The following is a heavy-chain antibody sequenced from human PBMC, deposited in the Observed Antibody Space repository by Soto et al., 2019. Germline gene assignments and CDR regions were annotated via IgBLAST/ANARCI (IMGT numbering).Heavy chain of an antibody. CDR2: IIPIFGTA. Sequence: QVQLVQSGAEVKKPGSSVKVSCKASGGTFSSYAISWVRQAPGQGLEWMGGIIPIFGTANYAQKFQGRVTITADESTSTAYMELSSLRSEDTAVYYCARVVLGQLVDRYYYGMDVWGQGTTVTVSS. V-gene: IGHV1-69*01. CDR3: ARVVLGQLVDRYYYGMDV. D-gene: IGHD3-16*01. J-gene: IGHJ6*02. CDR1: GGTFSSYA.